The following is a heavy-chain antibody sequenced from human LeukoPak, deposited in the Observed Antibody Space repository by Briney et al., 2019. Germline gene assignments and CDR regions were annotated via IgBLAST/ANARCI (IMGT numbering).Heavy chain of an antibody. CDR2: INPNSGGT. V-gene: IGHV1-2*02. Sequence: GASVKVSCKASGYTFTGYYMHWVRQAPGQGLEWMGWINPNSGGTNYAQKFQGGVTMTRDTSISTAYMELSRLRSDDTAVYYCARDRHSSSWYDYWGQGTLVTVSS. D-gene: IGHD6-13*01. J-gene: IGHJ4*02. CDR1: GYTFTGYY. CDR3: ARDRHSSSWYDY.